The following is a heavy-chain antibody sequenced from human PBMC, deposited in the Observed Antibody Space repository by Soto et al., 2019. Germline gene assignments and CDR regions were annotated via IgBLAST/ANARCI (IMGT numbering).Heavy chain of an antibody. V-gene: IGHV1-8*01. Sequence: ASVKVSCKASGYTFTSYDINWVRQATGQGLEWMGWMNPNSGNTGYAQKFQGRVTMTRNTSISTAYMELSSLRSEDTAVYYCARGGNCGGDCDHNYYNMDVWGKGTTVTVSS. CDR2: MNPNSGNT. CDR3: ARGGNCGGDCDHNYYNMDV. J-gene: IGHJ6*03. CDR1: GYTFTSYD. D-gene: IGHD2-21*01.